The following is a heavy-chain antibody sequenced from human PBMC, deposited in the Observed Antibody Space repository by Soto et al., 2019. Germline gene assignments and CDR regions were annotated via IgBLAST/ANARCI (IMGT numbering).Heavy chain of an antibody. CDR2: INPNTGAT. V-gene: IGHV1-2*04. D-gene: IGHD4-17*01. CDR1: GYTFTTYY. J-gene: IGHJ4*02. Sequence: QVQLVQSGAEVKKPGASVKVSCKASGYTFTTYYINWVRQAPGQGLEWMGWINPNTGATNYAQKFQGWVTLTRDTPVTTAYMEVSRLTSGDTAVYFCARSVTTHLAADFWGQGTLVTVSS. CDR3: ARSVTTHLAADF.